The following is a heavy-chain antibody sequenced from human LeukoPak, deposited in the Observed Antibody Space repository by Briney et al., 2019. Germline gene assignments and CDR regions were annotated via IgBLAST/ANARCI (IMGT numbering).Heavy chain of an antibody. CDR1: GFTFSNYA. D-gene: IGHD6-19*01. J-gene: IGHJ4*02. CDR2: ITGSGGSS. Sequence: GSLRLSCAASGFTFSNYAMSWVRQAPGNGLEWVSAITGSGGSSYYADSVEGRFAISRDNSKNTLYLQMNSLRAEDTAVYYCAKDLEEQWLVRYFDYWGQGTLVTVSS. V-gene: IGHV3-23*01. CDR3: AKDLEEQWLVRYFDY.